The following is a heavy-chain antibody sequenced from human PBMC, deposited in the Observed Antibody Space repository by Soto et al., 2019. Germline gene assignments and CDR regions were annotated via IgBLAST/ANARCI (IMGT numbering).Heavy chain of an antibody. J-gene: IGHJ4*02. CDR1: GFSLSTSGVG. V-gene: IGHV2-5*01. CDR3: AHRRDPRDCYNVYFDY. Sequence: QITLKESGPTLVKPTQTLTLTCTFSGFSLSTSGVGVGWIRQPPGKALEWLALMYWNDDKRYSPSLKSRLTITEDTSKIQVDLTMTNMYPVYTATYCFAHRRDPRDCYNVYFDYWGQGTLVTVSS. D-gene: IGHD2-21*01. CDR2: MYWNDDK.